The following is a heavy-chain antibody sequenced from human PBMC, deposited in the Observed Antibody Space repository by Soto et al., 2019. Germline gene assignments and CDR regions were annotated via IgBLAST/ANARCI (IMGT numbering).Heavy chain of an antibody. J-gene: IGHJ6*02. CDR3: ARNESSNIYGMDV. Sequence: GGSLRLSCAASGFTFSSYSMNWVRQAPGKGLEWVSSISSSSFSINYADSVKGRFSISRDNAQNSLHLQMNNLRAEDTAVYYCARNESSNIYGMDVWGQGTTVTVSS. D-gene: IGHD6-6*01. CDR2: ISSSSFSI. CDR1: GFTFSSYS. V-gene: IGHV3-21*01.